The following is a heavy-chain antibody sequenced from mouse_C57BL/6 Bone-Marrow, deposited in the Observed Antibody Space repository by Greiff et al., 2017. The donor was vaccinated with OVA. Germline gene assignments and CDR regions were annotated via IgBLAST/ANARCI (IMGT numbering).Heavy chain of an antibody. CDR3: AREGLRGGFAY. V-gene: IGHV1-81*01. Sequence: VQLQESGAELARPGASVKLSCKASGYTFTSYGISWVKQRTGQGLEWIGEIYPRSGNTYYNEKFKGKATLTADKSSSTAYMELRSLTSEDSAVXFCAREGLRGGFAYWGQGTLVTVSA. D-gene: IGHD2-4*01. CDR1: GYTFTSYG. J-gene: IGHJ3*01. CDR2: IYPRSGNT.